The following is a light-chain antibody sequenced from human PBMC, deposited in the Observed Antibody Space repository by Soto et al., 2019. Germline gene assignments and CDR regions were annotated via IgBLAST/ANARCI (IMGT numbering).Light chain of an antibody. CDR3: QQYYTYPQA. Sequence: AIRMTQSPSSLSASTGDRVTITCRASQDISTYLAWYQQKPGKAPKVLIYTASTLHSGVPSRFSGSGSGTDFTLTISSLQSEDFATYYCQQYYTYPQAFDGGTKVEI. J-gene: IGKJ4*01. V-gene: IGKV1-8*01. CDR2: TAS. CDR1: QDISTY.